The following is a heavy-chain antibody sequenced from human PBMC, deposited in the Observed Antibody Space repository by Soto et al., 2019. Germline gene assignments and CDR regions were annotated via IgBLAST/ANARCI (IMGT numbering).Heavy chain of an antibody. CDR2: ISSSGGTT. D-gene: IGHD6-19*01. Sequence: GGSLRLSCAASGFPFNNYAMSWVRQAPGKGLEWVSTISSSGGTTYYADSVKGQFTISRDNSKNTLYLQMNSLRAEDTAVYFCAKRSFLAVAGSASYYFDSWGQGTLVTVSS. CDR3: AKRSFLAVAGSASYYFDS. V-gene: IGHV3-23*01. J-gene: IGHJ4*02. CDR1: GFPFNNYA.